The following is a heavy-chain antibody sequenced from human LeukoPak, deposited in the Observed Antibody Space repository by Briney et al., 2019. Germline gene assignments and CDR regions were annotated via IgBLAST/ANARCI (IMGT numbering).Heavy chain of an antibody. V-gene: IGHV3-21*01. J-gene: IGHJ4*02. CDR1: GFTFRSYW. D-gene: IGHD4-11*01. CDR2: ISGGSIYI. Sequence: GGSLRLSCAASGFTFRSYWMSWVRQAPGKGLKWVSSISGGSIYIYYADSVKGRFTISRDNSKNTLYLQMNSLRAEDTAVYYCARDPLQFSASIYFDYWGQGTLVTVSS. CDR3: ARDPLQFSASIYFDY.